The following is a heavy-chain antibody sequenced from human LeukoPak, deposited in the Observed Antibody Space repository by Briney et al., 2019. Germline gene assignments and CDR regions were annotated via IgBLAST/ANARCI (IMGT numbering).Heavy chain of an antibody. D-gene: IGHD5-18*01. Sequence: GGSLRLSCAASGFPIRNYWLSWVRQAPGKGLEWVASISPDASVEHYVDSVKGRFTISRDNAENSLSLQMNSLRAEDTAVYYCARECMDTTMVDAFDIWGQGTMVTVSS. J-gene: IGHJ3*02. CDR3: ARECMDTTMVDAFDI. V-gene: IGHV3-7*01. CDR2: ISPDASVE. CDR1: GFPIRNYW.